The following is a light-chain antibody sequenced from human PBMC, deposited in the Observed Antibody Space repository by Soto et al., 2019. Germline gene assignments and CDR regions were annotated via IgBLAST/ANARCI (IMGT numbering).Light chain of an antibody. CDR2: RTS. CDR3: QEYNGRSS. J-gene: IGKJ1*01. CDR1: QTVAGD. V-gene: IGKV3-15*01. Sequence: RVTTQSPATLSVSPGERATLSCRASQTVAGDLAWYQQKPGQAPRLLIYRTSTRATGIPARFSGRGSGTEFTLTISSLQSEDFAVYYCQEYNGRSSFGQGTKVEIK.